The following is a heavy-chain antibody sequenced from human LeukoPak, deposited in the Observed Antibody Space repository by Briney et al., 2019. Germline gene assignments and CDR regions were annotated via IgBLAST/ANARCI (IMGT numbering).Heavy chain of an antibody. CDR3: ARERHNTRAA. CDR1: GSPFSDSW. Sequence: GGSLRLSCVASGSPFSDSWMHWVRQTPGKGLLWVSLITTDGSSRTYADSVKGRFTISRDNARNTLYLQMNSLRVEDTAVYYCARERHNTRAAGGQGPTVTVSS. J-gene: IGHJ6*02. D-gene: IGHD1-20*01. V-gene: IGHV3-74*03. CDR2: ITTDGSSR.